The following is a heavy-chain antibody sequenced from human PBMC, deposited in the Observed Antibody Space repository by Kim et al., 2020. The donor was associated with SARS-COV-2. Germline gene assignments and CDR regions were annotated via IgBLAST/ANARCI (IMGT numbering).Heavy chain of an antibody. V-gene: IGHV1-18*01. Sequence: ASVKVSCKASGYTFTSYGISWVRQAPGQGLEWMGWISAYNGNTNYAQKLQGRVTMTTDTSTSTAYMELRSLRSDDTAVYYCARDDYDILTGYYTFRNRYYFDYWGQGTLVTVSS. D-gene: IGHD3-9*01. CDR2: ISAYNGNT. CDR1: GYTFTSYG. J-gene: IGHJ4*02. CDR3: ARDDYDILTGYYTFRNRYYFDY.